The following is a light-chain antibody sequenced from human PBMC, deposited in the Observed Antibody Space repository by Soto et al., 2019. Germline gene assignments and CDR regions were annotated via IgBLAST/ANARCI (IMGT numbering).Light chain of an antibody. J-gene: IGKJ3*01. Sequence: DIQMTQSPSSLSASVGDRVTITCRASQDIINYLAWYQQIPGKAPRLLIYAAFTLQSGVPSRFSGSGSGTEFTLTISSLQPEDGATYYCQKYNSVPPAFGPGTKVDIK. V-gene: IGKV1-27*01. CDR3: QKYNSVPPA. CDR1: QDIINY. CDR2: AAF.